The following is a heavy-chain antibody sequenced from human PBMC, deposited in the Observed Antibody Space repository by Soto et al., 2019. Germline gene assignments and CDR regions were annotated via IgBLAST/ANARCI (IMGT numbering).Heavy chain of an antibody. D-gene: IGHD3-3*01. CDR2: IKQDGSEK. CDR3: ARDGIFGVVIIGWFDP. J-gene: IGHJ5*02. CDR1: GFTFSSYW. V-gene: IGHV3-7*01. Sequence: PGGSLRLSCAASGFTFSSYWMSWVRQAPGKGLEWVANIKQDGSEKYYVDSVKGRFTISRDSAKNSLYLQMNSLRAEDTAVYYCARDGIFGVVIIGWFDPWGQGTLVTVSS.